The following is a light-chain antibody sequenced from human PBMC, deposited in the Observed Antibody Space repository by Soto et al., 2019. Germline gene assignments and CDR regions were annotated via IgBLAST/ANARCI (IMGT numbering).Light chain of an antibody. CDR1: QSVSTN. J-gene: IGKJ4*01. CDR3: QQYYSSPLT. CDR2: FAS. Sequence: VMTQSPATLSVSPGERAALSCRASQSVSTNLAWYQQKPGQPPRLLIYFASTRATAVPARFSGSGSGTDFTLTISSLQAEDVAVYYCQQYYSSPLTFGGGTKVDIK. V-gene: IGKV3-15*01.